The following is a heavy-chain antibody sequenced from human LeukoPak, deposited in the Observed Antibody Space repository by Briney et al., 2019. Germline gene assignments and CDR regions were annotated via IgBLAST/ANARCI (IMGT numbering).Heavy chain of an antibody. J-gene: IGHJ6*02. D-gene: IGHD6-13*01. CDR3: ARDLYSSSWYPNDYYYGMDV. CDR2: IWYDGSNK. CDR1: GFTFSSYG. Sequence: GGSLRLSCAASGFTFSSYGMHWVRQAPGKGLEWVAVIWYDGSNKYYADSVKGRFTISRDNYKNTLYLQMNSLRAEDTAVYYCARDLYSSSWYPNDYYYGMDVWGQGTTVTVSS. V-gene: IGHV3-33*01.